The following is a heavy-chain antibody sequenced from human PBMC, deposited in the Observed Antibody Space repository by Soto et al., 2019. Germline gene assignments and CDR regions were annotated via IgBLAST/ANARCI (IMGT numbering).Heavy chain of an antibody. D-gene: IGHD4-17*01. J-gene: IGHJ6*02. CDR2: IYYSGST. CDR1: GGSISSGGYY. V-gene: IGHV4-31*03. CDR3: ARSYGDPGGVGYYYYYGMDV. Sequence: NPSETLSLTCTVSGGSISSGGYYWSWIRQHPGKGLEWIGYIYYSGSTYYNPSLKSRVTISVDTSKNQFSLKLSSVTAADTAVYYCARSYGDPGGVGYYYYYGMDVWGQGTTVTVSS.